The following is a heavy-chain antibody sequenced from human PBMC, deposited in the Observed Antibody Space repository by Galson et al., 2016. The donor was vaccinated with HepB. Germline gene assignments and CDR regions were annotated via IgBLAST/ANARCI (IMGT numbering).Heavy chain of an antibody. CDR1: GGTFSNYI. J-gene: IGHJ6*02. D-gene: IGHD3-10*01. Sequence: SVKVSCKGSGGTFSNYIITWVRQAPGQGPEWMGGIVPVFGTTNYAQKFQDRVTITADKSTNIAYMELRSLTSEDTAVYYCAKDRNYILQYYFGMDVWGQGTTVTVSS. CDR2: IVPVFGTT. CDR3: AKDRNYILQYYFGMDV. V-gene: IGHV1-69*06.